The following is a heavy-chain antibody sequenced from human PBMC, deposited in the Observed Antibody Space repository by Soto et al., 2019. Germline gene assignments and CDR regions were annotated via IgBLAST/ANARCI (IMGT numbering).Heavy chain of an antibody. CDR1: GYTFTGYY. V-gene: IGHV1-2*04. Sequence: ASVKVFCKASGYTFTGYYMHWVRQAPGQGLEWMGWINPNSGGTNYAQKFQGWVTMTRDTSISTAYMELSRLRSDDTAVYYCARDSGIAAGTPNWFDPWGQGTLVTVSS. CDR3: ARDSGIAAGTPNWFDP. D-gene: IGHD6-13*01. J-gene: IGHJ5*02. CDR2: INPNSGGT.